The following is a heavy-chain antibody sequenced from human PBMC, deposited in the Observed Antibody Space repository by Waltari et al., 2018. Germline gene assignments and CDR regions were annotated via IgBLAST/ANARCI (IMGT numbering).Heavy chain of an antibody. V-gene: IGHV1-2*06. CDR1: EYTFSRYY. Sequence: QAQLVQSGAAVKKPGASVRVACTASEYTFSRYYINWVRQAPGQGLEWMGRINPDSGGAYFSHKFQGRVTMTRDMSTTTAYMELSRLTSDDTAVYFCARDQEVMAPKFYGMDVWGQGTTVTVSS. CDR3: ARDQEVMAPKFYGMDV. J-gene: IGHJ6*02. D-gene: IGHD3-16*01. CDR2: INPDSGGA.